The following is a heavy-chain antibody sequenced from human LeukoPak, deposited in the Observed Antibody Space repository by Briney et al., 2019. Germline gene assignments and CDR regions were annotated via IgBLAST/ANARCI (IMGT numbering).Heavy chain of an antibody. J-gene: IGHJ4*02. V-gene: IGHV3-9*03. CDR1: GFTFDDYA. D-gene: IGHD6-13*01. CDR2: ISWNSGSI. Sequence: AGGSLRLFCAASGFTFDDYAMHWVRQAPGKGLEWVSGISWNSGSIGYADSVKGRFTISRDNAKNSLYLQMNSLRAEDMALYYCAKESIAAAGSFDYWGQGTLVTVSS. CDR3: AKESIAAAGSFDY.